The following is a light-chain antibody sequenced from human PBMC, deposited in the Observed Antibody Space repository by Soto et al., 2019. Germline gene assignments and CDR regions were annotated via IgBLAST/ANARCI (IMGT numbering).Light chain of an antibody. V-gene: IGKV3-20*01. Sequence: EIVLTQSPDTLSLSPGERATLSCRASQSVSSSYLAWYQQTPGQAPRLLIYGTSNRATGIPDRFSGSGSGTDFTLTISRLEPEDFAVYYCQQYGNSRWTFGQGTKVELK. CDR2: GTS. J-gene: IGKJ1*01. CDR3: QQYGNSRWT. CDR1: QSVSSSY.